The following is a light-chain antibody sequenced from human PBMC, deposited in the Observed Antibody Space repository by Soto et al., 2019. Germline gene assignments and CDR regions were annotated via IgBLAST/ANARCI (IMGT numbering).Light chain of an antibody. V-gene: IGKV3-11*01. CDR1: QSVSGY. Sequence: EIVLTPSPDTLSLSPGERATLSCRASQSVSGYLGWYQQKPGQAPRLLIYDASNRAYGVPARFRGSGSGTNFTLTIASLEPDDFAVYYCQQRSNWPYLTFGGGTKVDIK. CDR3: QQRSNWPYLT. J-gene: IGKJ4*01. CDR2: DAS.